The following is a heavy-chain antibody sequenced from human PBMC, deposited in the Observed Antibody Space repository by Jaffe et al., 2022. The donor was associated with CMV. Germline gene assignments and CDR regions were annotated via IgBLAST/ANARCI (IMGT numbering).Heavy chain of an antibody. D-gene: IGHD2-2*01. CDR1: GFTFSNYA. Sequence: EVQLLESGGGLVQPGGSLRLSCAASGFTFSNYAMSWVRQAPGKGLEWVSTITGSDGDTFYADSVKGRFTISRENSKNTLYLQMKTLRAEDTAVYYCTKDPLYCSSASCYAFDIWGQGTMVTVSS. CDR3: TKDPLYCSSASCYAFDI. CDR2: ITGSDGDT. V-gene: IGHV3-23*01. J-gene: IGHJ3*02.